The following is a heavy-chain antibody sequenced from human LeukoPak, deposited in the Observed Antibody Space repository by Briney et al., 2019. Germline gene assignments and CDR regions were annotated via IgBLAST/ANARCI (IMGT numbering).Heavy chain of an antibody. V-gene: IGHV1-8*01. Sequence: GASVKVSCKASGYTFTNYDINWVRQATGQGLEWMGWMNPNSGKTGYAQKFQGRVTMTRNTSISTAFMELSSLRSEDTAVYYCARGPNSRITMVRGVSLEYYYYYYYMDVWGKGTTVTVSS. CDR3: ARGPNSRITMVRGVSLEYYYYYYYMDV. CDR1: GYTFTNYD. J-gene: IGHJ6*03. CDR2: MNPNSGKT. D-gene: IGHD3-10*01.